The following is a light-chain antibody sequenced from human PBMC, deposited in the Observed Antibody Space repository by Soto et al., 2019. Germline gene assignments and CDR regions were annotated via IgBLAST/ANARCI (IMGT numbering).Light chain of an antibody. CDR3: GTWDLKLSTVV. V-gene: IGLV1-51*01. Sequence: QSVLTQPPSVSAAPGQKVTISCSGSSSNVGNNLVSWYQQLPGTAPKLLIYDNNQRPSGIPDRFSASKSGTSATLGITGLPTGDEADYYCGTWDLKLSTVVFGGGTKLTVL. CDR2: DNN. CDR1: SSNVGNNL. J-gene: IGLJ2*01.